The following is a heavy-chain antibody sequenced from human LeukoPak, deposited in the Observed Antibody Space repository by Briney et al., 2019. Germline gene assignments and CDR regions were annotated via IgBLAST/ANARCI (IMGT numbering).Heavy chain of an antibody. D-gene: IGHD6-13*01. CDR3: ARDLTLSSSWTENWFDP. CDR2: IWYDGSNK. V-gene: IGHV3-33*01. J-gene: IGHJ5*02. Sequence: GGSLRLSCAASGFTFSSYGMHWVRQAPGKGVEWVAVIWYDGSNKYYADSVKGRFTISRDNSRNTLYLQMNSLRAEDTAVYYCARDLTLSSSWTENWFDPWGQGTLVTVSS. CDR1: GFTFSSYG.